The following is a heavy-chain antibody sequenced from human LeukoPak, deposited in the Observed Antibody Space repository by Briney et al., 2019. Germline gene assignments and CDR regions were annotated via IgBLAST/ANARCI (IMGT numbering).Heavy chain of an antibody. CDR2: ISGSGGST. V-gene: IGHV3-23*01. Sequence: TGGSLRLSCAASGFTFSSYSMSWVRQAPWKGLEWVSAISGSGGSTYYADSVKGRFTISRDNSKNTLYLQMNSLRAEDTAVYYCAKDGWLGGDFDYWGQGTLVTVSS. D-gene: IGHD3-10*01. J-gene: IGHJ4*02. CDR1: GFTFSSYS. CDR3: AKDGWLGGDFDY.